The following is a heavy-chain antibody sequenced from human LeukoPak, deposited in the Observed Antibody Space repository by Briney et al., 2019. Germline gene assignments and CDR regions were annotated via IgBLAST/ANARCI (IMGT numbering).Heavy chain of an antibody. V-gene: IGHV3-23*01. J-gene: IGHJ4*02. Sequence: GGSLRLSCAASGFTFSSYAMSWVRQAPGKGLELVSSISGSGGSTYYADSVKGRFTISRDNSKNTLYLQMNSLRAEDTAVYYCAKRAVPGNAFFDNWGQGTLVTVSS. CDR2: ISGSGGST. D-gene: IGHD6-19*01. CDR1: GFTFSSYA. CDR3: AKRAVPGNAFFDN.